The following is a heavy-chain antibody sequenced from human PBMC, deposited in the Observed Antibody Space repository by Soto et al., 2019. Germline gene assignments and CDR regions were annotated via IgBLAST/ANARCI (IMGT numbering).Heavy chain of an antibody. CDR2: MNPNSGNT. D-gene: IGHD3-3*01. CDR3: ARGWVSDFWSGFYPAEGVNMDV. V-gene: IGHV1-8*01. CDR1: GYTFTSYD. Sequence: ASVKVSCKASGYTFTSYDINWVRQATGQGLEWMGWMNPNSGNTGYAQKFQGRVTMTRNTSISTAYMELSSLRSEDTAVYYCARGWVSDFWSGFYPAEGVNMDVWGKGTTVTVPS. J-gene: IGHJ6*03.